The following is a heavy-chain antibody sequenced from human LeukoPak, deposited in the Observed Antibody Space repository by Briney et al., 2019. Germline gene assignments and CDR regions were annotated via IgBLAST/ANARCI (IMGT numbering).Heavy chain of an antibody. J-gene: IGHJ6*03. D-gene: IGHD3-22*01. CDR1: GFTFSSYS. V-gene: IGHV3-21*04. Sequence: PGGSLRLSCAASGFTFSSYSMNWVRQAPGKGPEWVSSISSSSSYIYYADSVKGRFTISRDNAKNSLYLQMNSLRAEDTAVYYCERGTQRKYYESSGYNYYYYMDVWGKGTRVTVSS. CDR3: ERGTQRKYYESSGYNYYYYMDV. CDR2: ISSSSSYI.